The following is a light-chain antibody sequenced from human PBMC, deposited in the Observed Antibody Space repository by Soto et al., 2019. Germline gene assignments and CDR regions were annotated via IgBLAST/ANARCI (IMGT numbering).Light chain of an antibody. CDR2: DDR. CDR1: NIGSKS. Sequence: SYELTQPPSVSVAPGQTATITCGGSNIGSKSVHWYQQRPGQAPVLVVYDDRDRPSGIPDRFSGSNSGNTATLTISWVEVGDEADYHCQEWDSTLDQWIFGGGTKVTVL. J-gene: IGLJ2*01. CDR3: QEWDSTLDQWI. V-gene: IGLV3-21*02.